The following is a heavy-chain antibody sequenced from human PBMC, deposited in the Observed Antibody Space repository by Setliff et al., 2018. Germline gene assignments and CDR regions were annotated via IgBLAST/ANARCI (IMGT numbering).Heavy chain of an antibody. CDR2: MNPNSGNT. J-gene: IGHJ3*02. D-gene: IGHD2-15*01. CDR3: ATNSGGNTIDAFDI. CDR1: GYTFTGYY. Sequence: ASVKVSCKASGYTFTGYYMHWVRQAPGQGLEWMGWMNPNSGNTGYAQKFHGRVTMTRNTSISTAYMELNSLRSEDTAVYYCATNSGGNTIDAFDIWGQGTMVTVSS. V-gene: IGHV1-8*02.